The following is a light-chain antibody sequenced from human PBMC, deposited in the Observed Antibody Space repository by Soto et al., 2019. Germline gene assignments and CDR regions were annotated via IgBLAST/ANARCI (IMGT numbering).Light chain of an antibody. CDR3: QQYGSSLQT. Sequence: ALTQSPGTLSSSPEERATLSCRASQSVSSSYLAWYQHKPGQARRLLIYGASSRATGIPDRFSGSGSGTDFTLTISRLEPEDFAVYYCQQYGSSLQTFGQGTKVDI. J-gene: IGKJ1*01. CDR1: QSVSSSY. CDR2: GAS. V-gene: IGKV3-20*01.